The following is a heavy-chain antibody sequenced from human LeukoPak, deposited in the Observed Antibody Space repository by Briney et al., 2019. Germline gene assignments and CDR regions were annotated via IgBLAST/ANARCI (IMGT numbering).Heavy chain of an antibody. CDR2: ISGGGSYI. CDR3: ARGLGDYDAFDV. J-gene: IGHJ3*01. Sequence: GGSLRLFCSVSGFTFSSYSMNWFRQAPGKGLQWVSSISGGGSYIFYADSVEGRFSVSRDNAKNSVFLQMNSLRAEDTAVYYCARGLGDYDAFDVWGHGTRVTVAS. D-gene: IGHD4-17*01. V-gene: IGHV3-21*01. CDR1: GFTFSSYS.